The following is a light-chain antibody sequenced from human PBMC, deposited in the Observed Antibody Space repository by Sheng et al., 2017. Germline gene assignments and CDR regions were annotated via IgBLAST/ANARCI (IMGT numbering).Light chain of an antibody. Sequence: DIQMTQSPSSLSASVGDRVTITCRASQGIYNYLAWYQQKPGTVPQLLIYDVSSLLSGVPSRFSGSVSGTDFILTISGLQPEDVATYFCQKYDSAPWTFGQGPR. CDR3: QKYDSAPWT. J-gene: IGKJ1*01. CDR1: QGIYNY. V-gene: IGKV1-27*01. CDR2: DVS.